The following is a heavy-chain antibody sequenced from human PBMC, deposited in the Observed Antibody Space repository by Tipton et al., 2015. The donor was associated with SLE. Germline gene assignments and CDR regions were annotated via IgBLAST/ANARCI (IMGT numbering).Heavy chain of an antibody. D-gene: IGHD3-10*01. CDR3: AKSSTGGSGVYYYYGMDV. CDR1: GFSFISYA. V-gene: IGHV3-23*03. Sequence: SLRLSCAASGFSFISYAMNWVRQAPGKGLEWVSLIYSAGSTSYADSVKGRFTISRDNSKNTLYLQMNSLRAEDTAVYYCAKSSTGGSGVYYYYGMDVWGQGTTVTVSS. CDR2: IYSAGST. J-gene: IGHJ6*02.